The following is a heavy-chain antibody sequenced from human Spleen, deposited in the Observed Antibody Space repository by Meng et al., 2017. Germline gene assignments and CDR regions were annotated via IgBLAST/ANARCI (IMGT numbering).Heavy chain of an antibody. CDR2: INTYTGSP. V-gene: IGHV7-4-1*02. J-gene: IGHJ5*02. D-gene: IGHD6-13*01. CDR1: GYTFTSYA. Sequence: QVQLVQSGGGVKKPGASVQVSCKASGYTFTSYAMTWVRQAPGQGLEWMGRINTYTGSPTYAQGFTGRFVFSLDTSISTAYLQISGLRAEDTAVYYCARYRSSSWFDHWGQGSLVTVSS. CDR3: ARYRSSSWFDH.